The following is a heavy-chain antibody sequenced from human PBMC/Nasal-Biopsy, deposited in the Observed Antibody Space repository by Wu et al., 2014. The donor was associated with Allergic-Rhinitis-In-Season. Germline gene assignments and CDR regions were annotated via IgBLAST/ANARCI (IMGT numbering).Heavy chain of an antibody. Sequence: LRLSCAASGFVFKRYGMHWVRQASGKGLECVAFVRHDGSNTYYVDSVKGRFTISRDNSNSTLFLQMDSLRAEDTAVYYCGVTVRRSNFDYWGQGTLVTVSS. CDR3: GVTVRRSNFDY. J-gene: IGHJ4*02. D-gene: IGHD4-11*01. CDR1: GFVFKRYG. V-gene: IGHV3-30*02. CDR2: VRHDGSNT.